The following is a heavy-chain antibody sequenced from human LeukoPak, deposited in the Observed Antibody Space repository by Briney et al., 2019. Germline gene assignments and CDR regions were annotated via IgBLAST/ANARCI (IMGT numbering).Heavy chain of an antibody. CDR3: AKDESSGYYNFDH. CDR1: GFTFSSYG. D-gene: IGHD3-22*01. J-gene: IGHJ4*02. Sequence: GGSLRLSCAASGFTFSSYGMHWVRQAPGKGLEWVAVISYDGSNKYYADSVKGRFTISRDNSKNTLYLQMNSLRAEDTAVYYCAKDESSGYYNFDHWGQGTLVTVSS. CDR2: ISYDGSNK. V-gene: IGHV3-30*18.